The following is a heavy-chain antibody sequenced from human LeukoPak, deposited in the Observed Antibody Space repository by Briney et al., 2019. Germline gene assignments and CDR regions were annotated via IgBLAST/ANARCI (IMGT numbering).Heavy chain of an antibody. CDR2: INSDGSSR. V-gene: IGHV3-74*01. Sequence: GGSLRLSCAASGFTFGTYWMHWFRQPPGKGLVWVSRINSDGSSRNYGDAVRGRFTMSRDNAKKTLYLQMSSLRTEDTAVYYCGRERSDQCGAFDIWSQGTMVTVSS. CDR1: GFTFGTYW. D-gene: IGHD3-10*01. J-gene: IGHJ3*02. CDR3: GRERSDQCGAFDI.